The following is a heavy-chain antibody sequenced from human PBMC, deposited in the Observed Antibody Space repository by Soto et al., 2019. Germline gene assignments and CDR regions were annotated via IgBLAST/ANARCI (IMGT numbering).Heavy chain of an antibody. CDR2: IYYSGST. J-gene: IGHJ6*02. CDR1: GGSISSYY. V-gene: IGHV4-59*01. Sequence: PSETLSLTCTVSGGSISSYYWSWIRQPPGKGLEWIGYIYYSGSTNYNPSLKSRVTISVDTSKNQFSLKLSSVTAADTAVYYCARSDRILLYDASGDYYYGMDVWGQGTTVTVSS. D-gene: IGHD2-2*02. CDR3: ARSDRILLYDASGDYYYGMDV.